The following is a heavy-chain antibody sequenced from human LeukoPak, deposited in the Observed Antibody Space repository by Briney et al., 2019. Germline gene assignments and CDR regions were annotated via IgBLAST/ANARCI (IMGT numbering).Heavy chain of an antibody. CDR3: AREAVSFVAVANDGYFDF. CDR1: GYVFTSFG. D-gene: IGHD6-19*01. J-gene: IGHJ4*02. Sequence: ASVKVSCKTSGYVFTSFGITWLRQAPGQGLEWMGWVSAYKGYTSHAQKFQDRVIMTTDTSTTTAYMELRNLKSDDTAVYYCAREAVSFVAVANDGYFDFWGREPWSPSPQ. CDR2: VSAYKGYT. V-gene: IGHV1-18*01.